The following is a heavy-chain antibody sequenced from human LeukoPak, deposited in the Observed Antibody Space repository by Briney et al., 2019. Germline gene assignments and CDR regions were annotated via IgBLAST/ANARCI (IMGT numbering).Heavy chain of an antibody. D-gene: IGHD6-13*01. CDR1: GYTFTSYG. Sequence: ASVKVSCKASGYTFTSYGISWVRQAPGQGLEWMGRISAYNGNTNYAQKLQGRVTMTTDTSTSTAYMELRSLRSDDTAVYYCARDLRVAAADNFDYWGQGTLVTVSS. CDR2: ISAYNGNT. V-gene: IGHV1-18*01. CDR3: ARDLRVAAADNFDY. J-gene: IGHJ4*02.